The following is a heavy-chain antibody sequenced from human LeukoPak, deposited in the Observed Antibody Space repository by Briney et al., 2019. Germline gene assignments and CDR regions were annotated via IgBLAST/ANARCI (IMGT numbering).Heavy chain of an antibody. CDR3: ASVTTHGVSHYEYKY. D-gene: IGHD4-11*01. J-gene: IGHJ4*02. Sequence: GGSLRLSCAASGFTFSSYVMHWVRQAPGKGLEYVSGISGNGGSTYYANSVKGRFTISRDNSKNTLYLQMGSLRAEDKAVYYCASVTTHGVSHYEYKYWGQGTLVTVSS. CDR1: GFTFSSYV. V-gene: IGHV3-64*01. CDR2: ISGNGGST.